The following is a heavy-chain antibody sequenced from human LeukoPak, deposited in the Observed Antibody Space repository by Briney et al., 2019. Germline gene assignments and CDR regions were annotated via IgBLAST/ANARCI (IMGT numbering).Heavy chain of an antibody. CDR2: IKSKGGGETT. V-gene: IGHV3-15*01. CDR1: GFTFTAAW. J-gene: IGHJ4*02. D-gene: IGHD3-3*01. CDR3: TWQTTFDFWRMDC. Sequence: GGSLRLSCAASGFTFTAAWMSWVRQAPGKGLECVGRIKSKGGGETTEYAAPVKGRFTISRDDSKNTLYLQMNSLKTEDTAVYYWTWQTTFDFWRMDCWGLGTLVTVSS.